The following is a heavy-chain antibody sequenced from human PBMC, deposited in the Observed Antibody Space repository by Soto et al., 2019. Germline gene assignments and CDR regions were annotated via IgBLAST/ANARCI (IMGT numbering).Heavy chain of an antibody. V-gene: IGHV3-7*03. CDR2: IKQDGSEK. CDR1: GFAFSSYW. CDR3: ARAMYSSSSECFDY. J-gene: IGHJ4*02. Sequence: GSLRLSCAASGFAFSSYWMSWVRQAPGKGLEWVANIKQDGSEKYYVDSVKGRFTISKDNAKNSLYLQMNSLRAEDTAVYYCARAMYSSSSECFDYWGQGTLVTVSS. D-gene: IGHD6-6*01.